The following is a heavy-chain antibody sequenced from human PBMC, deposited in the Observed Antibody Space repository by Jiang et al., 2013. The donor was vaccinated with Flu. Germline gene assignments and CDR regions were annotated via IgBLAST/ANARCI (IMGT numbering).Heavy chain of an antibody. CDR3: AKVYCSGGSCLTLYDAFDI. J-gene: IGHJ3*02. V-gene: IGHV3-9*01. D-gene: IGHD2-15*01. CDR2: GSI. Sequence: GSIGYADSVKGRFTISRDNAKNSLYLQMNSLRAEDTALYYCAKVYCSGGSCLTLYDAFDIWGQGTMVTVSS.